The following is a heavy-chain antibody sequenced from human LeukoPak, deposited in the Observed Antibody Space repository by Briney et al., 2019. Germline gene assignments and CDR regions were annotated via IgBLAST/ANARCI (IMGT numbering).Heavy chain of an antibody. CDR1: GFRFRNYW. CDR2: INEDGNEK. Sequence: GSLRLPCVASGFRFRNYWMGWIRHAPGRGLEWVANINEDGNEKYYLDSVRGRFIISRDNARNSLFLQMNSLRGEDTGVYYCVRELVVGPAEYFQSWGQGTLVAVSS. CDR3: VRELVVGPAEYFQS. V-gene: IGHV3-7*01. D-gene: IGHD1-26*01. J-gene: IGHJ1*01.